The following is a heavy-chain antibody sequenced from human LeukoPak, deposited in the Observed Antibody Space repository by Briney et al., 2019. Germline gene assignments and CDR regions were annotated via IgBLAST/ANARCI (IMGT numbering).Heavy chain of an antibody. Sequence: GGSLRLSCAASGVTLSGNHMNWICQAPGKGLDLVSVTYDDGYTYYADSVTGRFTISRDNSKTTLYLQMNSLKAEDTAVYYCARDPRDGYGHVDYWGQGTLVTVSS. V-gene: IGHV3-66*02. D-gene: IGHD5-24*01. CDR1: GVTLSGNH. CDR3: ARDPRDGYGHVDY. CDR2: TYDDGYT. J-gene: IGHJ4*02.